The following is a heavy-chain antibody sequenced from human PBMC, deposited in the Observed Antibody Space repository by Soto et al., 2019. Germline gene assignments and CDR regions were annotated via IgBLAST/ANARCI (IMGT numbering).Heavy chain of an antibody. D-gene: IGHD5-18*01. CDR3: ASSLLVGYGLEGESD. V-gene: IGHV1-18*01. Sequence: QVQLVQSGAEVKKPGASVKVSCKASGYTFTSYGISWVRQAPGQGLEWMGWISAYNGNTNYAQKLQGRVTMTTDTSRSTAVMELRSLRSDDTAVYYCASSLLVGYGLEGESDWGQGTLVTVSS. CDR2: ISAYNGNT. J-gene: IGHJ4*02. CDR1: GYTFTSYG.